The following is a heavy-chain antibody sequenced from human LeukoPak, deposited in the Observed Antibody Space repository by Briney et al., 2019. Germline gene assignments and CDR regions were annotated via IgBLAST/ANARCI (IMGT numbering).Heavy chain of an antibody. CDR2: IYPGDSDT. CDR3: ARHYYGSGNYLHYYYGMDV. J-gene: IGHJ6*02. D-gene: IGHD3-10*01. Sequence: GESLKISCKGSGYSFTSYWIGWVRQMPGKGLEWMGIIYPGDSDTRYSPSFQGQVTISADKSISTAYLQWSGLKASDTAMYYCARHYYGSGNYLHYYYGMDVWGQGTTVTVSS. V-gene: IGHV5-51*01. CDR1: GYSFTSYW.